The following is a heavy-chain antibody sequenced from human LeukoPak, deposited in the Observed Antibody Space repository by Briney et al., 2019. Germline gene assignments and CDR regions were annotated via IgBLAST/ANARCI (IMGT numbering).Heavy chain of an antibody. CDR2: ISGSGGST. J-gene: IGHJ4*02. D-gene: IGHD6-13*01. Sequence: HPGGSLRLSCAASGFTFSSYAMSWVRQAPGKGLEWVSAISGSGGSTYYADSVKGRFTISRDNSKNTLYLQMNSLRAEDTAVYYCARGRWQQPKPYYFDYWGQGTLVTVSS. V-gene: IGHV3-23*01. CDR1: GFTFSSYA. CDR3: ARGRWQQPKPYYFDY.